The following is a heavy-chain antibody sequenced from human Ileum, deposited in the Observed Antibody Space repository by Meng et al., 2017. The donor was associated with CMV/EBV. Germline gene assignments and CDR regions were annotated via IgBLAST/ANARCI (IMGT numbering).Heavy chain of an antibody. D-gene: IGHD3-22*01. CDR3: ARDYYYDSSGYWSRRAFDI. V-gene: IGHV1-18*01. CDR1: GYTFTSYG. Sequence: ASVKVSCKASGYTFTSYGISWVRQAPGQGLEWMGWISAYKGNTNYAQKLQGRVTMTTDTSTSTAYMELRSLRSDDTAVYYCARDYYYDSSGYWSRRAFDIWGQGTMVTVSS. J-gene: IGHJ3*02. CDR2: ISAYKGNT.